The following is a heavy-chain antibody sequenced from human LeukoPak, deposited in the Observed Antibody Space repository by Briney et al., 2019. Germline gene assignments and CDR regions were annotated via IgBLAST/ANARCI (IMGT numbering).Heavy chain of an antibody. J-gene: IGHJ3*02. V-gene: IGHV3-15*01. CDR3: ITAEYSGYDGVYDI. D-gene: IGHD5-12*01. CDR1: GFSFSDAW. CDR2: IKSKTHGGTT. Sequence: GGSLRLSCAASGFSFSDAWMTWVRQAPGKGLEWVGRIKSKTHGGTTDYAAPVKGRFTISRDDSKNTLYLQMNSLKTEDTAVCYCITAEYSGYDGVYDIWGQGTMVTVSS.